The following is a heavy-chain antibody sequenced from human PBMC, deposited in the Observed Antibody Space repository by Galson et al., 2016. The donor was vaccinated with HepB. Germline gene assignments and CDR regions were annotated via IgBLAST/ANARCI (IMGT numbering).Heavy chain of an antibody. D-gene: IGHD5-12*01. CDR1: GDSVSSNSAT. J-gene: IGHJ6*02. CDR3: ARVRSGYSGYANPYYYGMDV. Sequence: CAISGDSVSSNSATWNWIRQSTSRGLEWLGRTYYRSKWYNDYALSVKSRITINPDTSKNQFSLRLNSVTPEDAAVYYCARVRSGYSGYANPYYYGMDVWGQGTTVTVSS. CDR2: TYYRSKWYN. V-gene: IGHV6-1*01.